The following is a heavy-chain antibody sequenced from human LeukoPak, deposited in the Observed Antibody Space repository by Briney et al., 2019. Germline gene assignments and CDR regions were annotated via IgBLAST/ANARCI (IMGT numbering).Heavy chain of an antibody. J-gene: IGHJ6*03. D-gene: IGHD2-15*01. CDR2: IQDDESNK. V-gene: IGHV3-30*02. CDR1: GFIFSSFG. CDR3: AKQMVERPHYYYMDV. Sequence: GGSLRLSCAASGFIFSSFGMHWVRQAPGKGLGGGAFIQDDESNKFYADSVKGRFTISRDNSKNTLFLQMNSLRPEDTALYYCAKQMVERPHYYYMDVWGKGTTVTVSS.